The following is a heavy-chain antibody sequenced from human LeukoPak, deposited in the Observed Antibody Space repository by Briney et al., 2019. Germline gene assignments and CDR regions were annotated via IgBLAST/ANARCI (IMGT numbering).Heavy chain of an antibody. CDR3: YGTVWGSYTGMDV. Sequence: SETLSLTCTVSGGSISSSSYYWGWIRQPPGKGLESIGTIYYSGSTYYNPSLKSRVTISVDTSKNQFSLKLSSVTAADTAVYYCYGTVWGSYTGMDVWGQGTTVTVSS. CDR2: IYYSGST. D-gene: IGHD3-16*01. J-gene: IGHJ6*02. CDR1: GGSISSSSYY. V-gene: IGHV4-39*01.